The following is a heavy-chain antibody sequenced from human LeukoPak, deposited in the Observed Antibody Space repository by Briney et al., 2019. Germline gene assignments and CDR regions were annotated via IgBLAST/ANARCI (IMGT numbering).Heavy chain of an antibody. J-gene: IGHJ4*02. D-gene: IGHD6-13*01. CDR2: ISGSGGTT. CDR3: ARDRQLAD. V-gene: IGHV3-23*01. Sequence: GGSLRLSCAASGFTFSNYAMSWVRQAPGKGLEWVSAISGSGGTTYYADSVRGRFSISRDNAKNSLYLQMNSLRAEDTAVYYCARDRQLADWGQGTLVTVSS. CDR1: GFTFSNYA.